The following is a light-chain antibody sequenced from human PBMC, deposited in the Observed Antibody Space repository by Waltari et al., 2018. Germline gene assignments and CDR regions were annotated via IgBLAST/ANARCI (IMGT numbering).Light chain of an antibody. Sequence: DIVMTQSPLSLPVTPGEPASISCRSSQSLLSSNGNNYLDWYLQKPGQSPQLLIYLGSYRASGVPDRFSGSGSGTDFTLKISRVEAEDVGVYYCAQVLHTPLTFGGGTKVEIK. CDR3: AQVLHTPLT. J-gene: IGKJ4*01. V-gene: IGKV2-28*01. CDR2: LGS. CDR1: QSLLSSNGNNY.